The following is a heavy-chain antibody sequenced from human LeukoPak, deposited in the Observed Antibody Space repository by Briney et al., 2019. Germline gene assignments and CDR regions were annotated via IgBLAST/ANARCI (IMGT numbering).Heavy chain of an antibody. D-gene: IGHD5-18*01. J-gene: IGHJ4*02. CDR3: ASHPIPYNDGPYYFDY. CDR1: AFTFSAYG. CDR2: ISYDGTNK. V-gene: IGHV3-30*03. Sequence: PGGSLRLSCAASAFTFSAYGMHWVRQAPGKGLEWVAVISYDGTNKYYADSVKGRFTISRDNSKNTLYLQMNSLRAEDTAVYYCASHPIPYNDGPYYFDYWGQGTLGTVSS.